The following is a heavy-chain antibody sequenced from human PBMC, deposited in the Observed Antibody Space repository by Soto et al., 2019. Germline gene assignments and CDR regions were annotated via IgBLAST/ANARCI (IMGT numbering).Heavy chain of an antibody. CDR3: ARDHNLSSSWYNWFDP. V-gene: IGHV6-1*01. CDR2: TYYRSKWYN. J-gene: IGHJ5*02. CDR1: VDSVSSNSAA. D-gene: IGHD6-13*01. Sequence: QSQTLSLTCAISVDSVSSNSAAWNWIRQSPSRGLEWLGRTYYRSKWYNDYALSVKSRITINPDTSKNQFSLQLNSVTPEDTAVYYCARDHNLSSSWYNWFDPWGQGTLVTVSS.